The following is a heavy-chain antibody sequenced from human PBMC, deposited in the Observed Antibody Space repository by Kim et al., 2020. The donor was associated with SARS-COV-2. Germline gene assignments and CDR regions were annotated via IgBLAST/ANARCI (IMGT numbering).Heavy chain of an antibody. CDR3: ARYSYASAYFDY. J-gene: IGHJ4*02. V-gene: IGHV3-23*01. D-gene: IGHD5-18*01. Sequence: YYADSVKGRFTISRDNSKNTLYLQMNSLRAEDTAVYYCARYSYASAYFDYWGQGTLVTVSS.